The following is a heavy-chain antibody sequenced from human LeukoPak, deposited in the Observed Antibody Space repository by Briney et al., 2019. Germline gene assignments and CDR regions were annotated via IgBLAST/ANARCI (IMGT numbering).Heavy chain of an antibody. CDR1: GFTFSIHA. CDR3: AKEVMDYGDYYYYFDY. D-gene: IGHD4-17*01. J-gene: IGHJ4*02. V-gene: IGHV3-30*04. CDR2: ISYDGSNK. Sequence: GGSLRLSCAASGFTFSIHAMHWVRQAPGRGLEWVAVISYDGSNKYYADSVKGRFTISRDNSKNTLYLQMNSLRAEDTAVCYCAKEVMDYGDYYYYFDYWGQGTLVTVSS.